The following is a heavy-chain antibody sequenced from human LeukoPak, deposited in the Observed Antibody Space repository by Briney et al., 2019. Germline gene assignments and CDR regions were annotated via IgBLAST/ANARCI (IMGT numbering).Heavy chain of an antibody. CDR2: ISSSSSNI. Sequence: GGPLSLSWAAPGFTFGSYGMNWVRRAPGKGLEWVSYISSSSSNIYYADSVKGRFTISRDNAKNSLYLQMNSLRAEDTAVYYCARGKIFDYWGQGTLVTVSS. J-gene: IGHJ4*02. V-gene: IGHV3-48*01. CDR1: GFTFGSYG. CDR3: ARGKIFDY.